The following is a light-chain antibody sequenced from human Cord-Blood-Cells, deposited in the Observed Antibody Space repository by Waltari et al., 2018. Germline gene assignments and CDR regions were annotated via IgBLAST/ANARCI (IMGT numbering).Light chain of an antibody. Sequence: DIQMTQSPYSLSASVGDRVTITCRASQSISSYLYWYQQKPGKAPKLLNYASSSLQSIVASRFSGSGAATDFTLTISSLQPEYFATYCCQQSYRTPLTFGQGTKVEIK. CDR2: ASS. V-gene: IGKV1-39*01. J-gene: IGKJ1*01. CDR3: QQSYRTPLT. CDR1: QSISSY.